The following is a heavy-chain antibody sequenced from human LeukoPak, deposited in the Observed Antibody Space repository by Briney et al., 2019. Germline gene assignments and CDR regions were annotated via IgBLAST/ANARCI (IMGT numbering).Heavy chain of an antibody. CDR2: MSPNSGNT. Sequence: GASVKVSCKASGYTFTSYDINWVRQATGQGLEWMGWMSPNSGNTGYAQKFQGRVTMTTDTSTSTAYMELRSLRSDDTAVYYCARGVRKEWYSYDYWGQGTLVTVSS. J-gene: IGHJ4*02. CDR1: GYTFTSYD. V-gene: IGHV1-8*01. CDR3: ARGVRKEWYSYDY. D-gene: IGHD3-3*01.